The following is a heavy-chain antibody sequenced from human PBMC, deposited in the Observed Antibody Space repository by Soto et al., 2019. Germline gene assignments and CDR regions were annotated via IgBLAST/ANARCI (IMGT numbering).Heavy chain of an antibody. D-gene: IGHD2-2*01. J-gene: IGHJ4*02. CDR2: IYYSGST. CDR1: GGSISSGDYY. CDR3: ARVWSYCSSTSCHYYFDY. Sequence: SETLSLTCTVSGGSISSGDYYWSWIRQPPGKGLEWIGYIYYSGSTYYNPSLKSRVTISVDTSKNQFSLKLSSVTAADTAVYYCARVWSYCSSTSCHYYFDYWGQGTLVTVSS. V-gene: IGHV4-30-4*01.